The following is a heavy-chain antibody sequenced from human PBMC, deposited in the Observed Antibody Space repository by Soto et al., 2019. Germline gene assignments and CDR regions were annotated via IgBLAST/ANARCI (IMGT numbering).Heavy chain of an antibody. CDR2: ITIRTGNI. J-gene: IGHJ4*01. V-gene: IGHV3-48*02. D-gene: IGHD5-18*01. CDR3: VRDRDLDRDMVHADL. CDR1: AFTISGCS. Sequence: GGSLRLSCEASAFTISGCSMNWVRQAPGKGLEWLAYITIRTGNIVYADSVRGRFTISADNAENSVFLQMNSLRDEDTAVYFCVRDRDLDRDMVHADLWGQGTLVTVSS.